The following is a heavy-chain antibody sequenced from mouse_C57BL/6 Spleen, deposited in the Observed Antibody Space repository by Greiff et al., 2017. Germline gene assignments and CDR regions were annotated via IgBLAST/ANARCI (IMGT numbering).Heavy chain of an antibody. CDR3: ARGDGYYWYFDV. V-gene: IGHV1-53*01. CDR2: INPSNGGT. J-gene: IGHJ1*03. Sequence: VQLQQPGTELVKPGASVKLSCKASGYTFTSYWMHWVKQRPGQGLEWIGNINPSNGGTNYNEKFKSKATLTVDKSSSTAYMQLSSLTSEDSAVYCCARGDGYYWYFDVWGTGTTVTVSS. D-gene: IGHD2-3*01. CDR1: GYTFTSYW.